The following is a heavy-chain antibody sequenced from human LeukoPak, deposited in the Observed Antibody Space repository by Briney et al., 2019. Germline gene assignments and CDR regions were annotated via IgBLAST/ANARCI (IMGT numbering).Heavy chain of an antibody. Sequence: ASVKVSCKASGYTFTSYAMNWVRQAPGQGLEWIGWINTYTGNPTYAQGFTGRFVFSLDTSVSTAYLQISSLKDEDTAVYYCARGGLGSSGYYFFDYWGQGTLVTVSS. D-gene: IGHD3-22*01. CDR1: GYTFTSYA. CDR3: ARGGLGSSGYYFFDY. V-gene: IGHV7-4-1*02. CDR2: INTYTGNP. J-gene: IGHJ4*02.